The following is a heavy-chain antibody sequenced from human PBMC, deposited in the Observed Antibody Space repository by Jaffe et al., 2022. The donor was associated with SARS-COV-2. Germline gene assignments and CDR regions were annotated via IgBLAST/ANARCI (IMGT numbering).Heavy chain of an antibody. D-gene: IGHD6-6*01. CDR1: GGSISSGSYY. CDR2: IYTSGST. J-gene: IGHJ6*02. V-gene: IGHV4-61*02. CDR3: ARDGIAARPELAYYYGMDV. Sequence: QVQLQESGPGLVKPSQTLSLTCTVSGGSISSGSYYWSWIRQPAGKGLEWIGRIYTSGSTNYNPSLKSRVTISVDTSKNQFSLKLSSVTAADTAVYYCARDGIAARPELAYYYGMDVWGQGTTVTVSS.